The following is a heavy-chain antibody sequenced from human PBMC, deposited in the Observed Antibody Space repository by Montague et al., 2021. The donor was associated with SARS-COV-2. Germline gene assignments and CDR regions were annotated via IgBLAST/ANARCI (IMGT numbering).Heavy chain of an antibody. CDR3: AREVGDYDFWSGQYYYYYYMDV. V-gene: IGHV4-61*02. Sequence: TLSLTCTVSGGSISSGSYYWSWIRQPAGKGLEWIGRIYTSGSTNYNPSLKSRVTISVDTSKNQFSLKLSSVTAADTAVYSCAREVGDYDFWSGQYYYYYYMDVWGKGTTVTVSS. J-gene: IGHJ6*03. CDR1: GGSISSGSYY. CDR2: IYTSGST. D-gene: IGHD3-3*01.